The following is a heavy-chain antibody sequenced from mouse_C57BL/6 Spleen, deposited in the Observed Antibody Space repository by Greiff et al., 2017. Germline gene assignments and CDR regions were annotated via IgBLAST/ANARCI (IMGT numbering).Heavy chain of an antibody. CDR3: ARTPVATVVPPWYFDV. Sequence: VQLQQSGAELVRPGTSVKVSCKASGYAFTNYLIEWVKQRPGQGLEWIGVINPGSGGTNYNEKFKGKATLTADKSSSTAYMQLSSLTSEDSAVYFCARTPVATVVPPWYFDVWGTGTTVNVSS. D-gene: IGHD1-1*01. CDR1: GYAFTNYL. V-gene: IGHV1-54*01. J-gene: IGHJ1*03. CDR2: INPGSGGT.